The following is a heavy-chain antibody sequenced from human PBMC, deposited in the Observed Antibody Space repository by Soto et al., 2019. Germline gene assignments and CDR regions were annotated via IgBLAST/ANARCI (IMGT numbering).Heavy chain of an antibody. CDR1: GFTFSSYG. Sequence: GGSLRLSCAASGFTFSSYGMHWVRQAPGKGLEWVAVISYDGSNKYYADSVKGRFTISRDNSKNTLYLQMNSLRAEDTAVYYCAKDRDGNGDPFDYWGQGTLVTVSS. D-gene: IGHD4-17*01. J-gene: IGHJ4*02. CDR2: ISYDGSNK. CDR3: AKDRDGNGDPFDY. V-gene: IGHV3-30*18.